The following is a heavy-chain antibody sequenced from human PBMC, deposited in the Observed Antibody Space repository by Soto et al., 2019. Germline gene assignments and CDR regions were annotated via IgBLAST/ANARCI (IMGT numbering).Heavy chain of an antibody. J-gene: IGHJ4*02. V-gene: IGHV3-23*01. D-gene: IGHD3-22*01. CDR1: GFIFSSYA. CDR3: AKSLDSSGYTNFDY. Sequence: GGSLRLSCAASGFIFSSYAMHWVRQAPGKGLEWVSLISASGLYTYYADSVKGRFTISRDNSKHTVSLQMNSLRAEDTAVYYCAKSLDSSGYTNFDYWGQGTLVTVSS. CDR2: ISASGLYT.